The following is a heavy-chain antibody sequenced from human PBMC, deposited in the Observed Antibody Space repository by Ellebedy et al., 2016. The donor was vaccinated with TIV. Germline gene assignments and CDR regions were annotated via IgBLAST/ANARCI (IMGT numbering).Heavy chain of an antibody. D-gene: IGHD5-12*01. CDR3: ARDTPCSSGYCDVY. J-gene: IGHJ4*02. CDR2: IYYSGST. CDR1: GGSISSYY. Sequence: SETLSLTXTVSGGSISSYYWSWIRQPPGKGLEWIGYIYYSGSTNYNPSLKSRVTISVDTSKNQFSLKLSSVTAADTAVYYCARDTPCSSGYCDVYWGQGTLVTVSS. V-gene: IGHV4-59*01.